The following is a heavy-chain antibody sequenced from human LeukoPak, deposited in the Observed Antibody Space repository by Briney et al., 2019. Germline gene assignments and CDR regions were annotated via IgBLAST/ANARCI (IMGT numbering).Heavy chain of an antibody. CDR3: ARARYETRIWPKSRYDYYHYMDV. CDR2: INPNSGGT. J-gene: IGHJ6*03. Sequence: ASVKVSCKASGYTFTSYYMHWVRQAPGQGLEWMGWINPNSGGTNYAQKFQGRVTMTRDTSISTAYRELSSLRSEDMAVYYCARARYETRIWPKSRYDYYHYMDVWGKGTTVTVSS. CDR1: GYTFTSYY. V-gene: IGHV1-2*02. D-gene: IGHD3-3*01.